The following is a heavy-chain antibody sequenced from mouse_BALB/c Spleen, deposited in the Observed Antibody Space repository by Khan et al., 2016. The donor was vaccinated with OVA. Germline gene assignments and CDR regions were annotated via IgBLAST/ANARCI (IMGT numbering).Heavy chain of an antibody. CDR1: GYSITSGYG. V-gene: IGHV3-2*02. J-gene: IGHJ2*01. CDR3: ARTARIKY. D-gene: IGHD1-2*01. CDR2: ISYSGST. Sequence: QLEESGPGLVKPSQSLSLTCTVTGYSITSGYGWNWNRQFPGNKLEWMGYISYSGSTNYNPSFKSRISITRDTSKNQFFLQLNSVTTEDTATYYCARTARIKYWGQGTTLTVSS.